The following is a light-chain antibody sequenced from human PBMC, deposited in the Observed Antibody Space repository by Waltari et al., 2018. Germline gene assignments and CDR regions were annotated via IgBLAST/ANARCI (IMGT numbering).Light chain of an antibody. CDR2: SHE. CDR1: SSNIGSNA. CDR3: GAWDDRLNVYV. Sequence: QSVLTQPPSASGTPGPRVTISCSGRSSNIGSNALNWYQHLPGTAPTLLIYSHEQRPAGVPDRFCGTKSGTSASLAISGLQSEDEADYYCGAWDDRLNVYVFGTGTRVTVL. V-gene: IGLV1-44*01. J-gene: IGLJ1*01.